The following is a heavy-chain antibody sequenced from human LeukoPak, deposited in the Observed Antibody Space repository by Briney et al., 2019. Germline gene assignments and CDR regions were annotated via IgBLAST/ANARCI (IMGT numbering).Heavy chain of an antibody. CDR1: GYSISSGYY. D-gene: IGHD5-12*01. Sequence: SATLSLTCTVSGYSISSGYYWGWIRQPPGRRLEWVGSIHSSGNTYYNPTLKSRVTISVDTSKNQFSLNLTSVTAADAAVYYCARDLGYSGFDWAPWGQGTLVTVSS. CDR2: IHSSGNT. CDR3: ARDLGYSGFDWAP. J-gene: IGHJ5*02. V-gene: IGHV4-38-2*02.